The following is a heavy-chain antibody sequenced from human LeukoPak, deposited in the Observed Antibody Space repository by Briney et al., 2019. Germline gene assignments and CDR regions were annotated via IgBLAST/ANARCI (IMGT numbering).Heavy chain of an antibody. CDR3: AKDRSYYDSSGAFDI. D-gene: IGHD3-22*01. CDR2: ISSSGSTI. CDR1: GFTFSDYY. V-gene: IGHV3-11*01. Sequence: PGGSLRLSCAASGFTFSDYYMSWIRQAPGKGLEWVSYISSSGSTIYYADSVKGRFTISRDNAKNSLYLQMNSLRAEDTAVYYCAKDRSYYDSSGAFDIWGQGTMVTVSS. J-gene: IGHJ3*02.